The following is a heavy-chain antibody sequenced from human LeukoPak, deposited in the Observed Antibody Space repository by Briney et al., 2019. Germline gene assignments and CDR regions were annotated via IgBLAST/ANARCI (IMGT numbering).Heavy chain of an antibody. CDR1: GFTFSSYW. CDR2: IKQDGSEK. V-gene: IGHV3-7*01. J-gene: IGHJ4*02. CDR3: ARDLGDSSGWYGYFDY. D-gene: IGHD6-19*01. Sequence: GGSLRLSCAASGFTFSSYWMSWVRQAPGKGLEWVANIKQDGSEKYYVDSVKGRFTISRDNAKNSLYLQMNSLRAEDTAVYYCARDLGDSSGWYGYFDYWGQGTLVTVSS.